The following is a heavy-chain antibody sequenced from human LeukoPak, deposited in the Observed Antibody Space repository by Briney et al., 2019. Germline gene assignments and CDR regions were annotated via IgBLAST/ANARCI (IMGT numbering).Heavy chain of an antibody. J-gene: IGHJ3*02. CDR1: GSRFTSYW. Sequence: GESLKISCKGSGSRFTSYWIGWVRQMPGKGLEWMGIIYPGDSDNRYSPSFQGQVTISAAKSISTAYLQWSSLKASDTAMYYCARPVYSSGWFDAFDIWGQGTMVTVSS. V-gene: IGHV5-51*01. CDR2: IYPGDSDN. CDR3: ARPVYSSGWFDAFDI. D-gene: IGHD6-19*01.